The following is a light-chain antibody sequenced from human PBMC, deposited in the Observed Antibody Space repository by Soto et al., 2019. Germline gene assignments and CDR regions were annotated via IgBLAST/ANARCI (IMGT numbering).Light chain of an antibody. J-gene: IGLJ1*01. CDR3: SSYAATNNYV. V-gene: IGLV2-14*01. Sequence: QSVLTQPASVSGSPGQSITISCTGTSSDVGGYNHVSWYQIHPGKAPKLIIYEVTSRPSGVSYRFSGSKSGNTASLTVSGLQAEDEADYYCSSYAATNNYVFGSGTKVTVL. CDR2: EVT. CDR1: SSDVGGYNH.